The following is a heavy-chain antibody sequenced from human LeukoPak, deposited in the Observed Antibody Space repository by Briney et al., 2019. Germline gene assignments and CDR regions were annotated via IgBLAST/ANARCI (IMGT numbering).Heavy chain of an antibody. Sequence: PGGSLRLSCAASGFTFSSYAMSWVRQAPGKGLEWVSAICGSGGRPCDADPVEGRFTISRDNSKNTLYLQMNSLRAADTAVYYCAKGLYQLLFSSDYGMDVWGQGTTVTVSS. V-gene: IGHV3-23*01. CDR3: AKGLYQLLFSSDYGMDV. CDR1: GFTFSSYA. J-gene: IGHJ6*02. CDR2: ICGSGGRP. D-gene: IGHD2-2*01.